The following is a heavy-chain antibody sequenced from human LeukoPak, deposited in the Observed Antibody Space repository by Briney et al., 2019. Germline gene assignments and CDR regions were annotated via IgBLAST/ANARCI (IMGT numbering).Heavy chain of an antibody. CDR1: GFTFSSYA. J-gene: IGHJ4*02. V-gene: IGHV3-23*01. CDR3: AKDFVGLDYYDSSLPDGFDY. CDR2: ISGSGGST. D-gene: IGHD3-22*01. Sequence: HAGGSLRLSCAASGFTFSSYAMSWVRQAPGKGLEWASAISGSGGSTYYADSVKGRFTISRDNSKNTLYLQMNSLRAEDTAVYYCAKDFVGLDYYDSSLPDGFDYWGQGTLVTVSS.